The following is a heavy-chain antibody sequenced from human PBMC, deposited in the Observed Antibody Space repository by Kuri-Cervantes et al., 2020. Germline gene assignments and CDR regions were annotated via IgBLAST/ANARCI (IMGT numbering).Heavy chain of an antibody. CDR1: GFTFSSYA. CDR3: APTTVTTIGFGY. Sequence: LSLTCAASGFTFSSYAMHWVRQAPGKGLEWVAVISYDGSNKYYADSVKGRFTISRDNSKNTLCLQMNSLRAEDTAVYYCAPTTVTTIGFGYWGQGTLVTVSS. D-gene: IGHD4-17*01. V-gene: IGHV3-30-3*01. CDR2: ISYDGSNK. J-gene: IGHJ4*02.